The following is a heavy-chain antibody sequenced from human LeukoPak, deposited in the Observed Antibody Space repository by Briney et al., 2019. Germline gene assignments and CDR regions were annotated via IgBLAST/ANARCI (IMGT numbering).Heavy chain of an antibody. V-gene: IGHV3-74*01. J-gene: IGHJ4*02. D-gene: IGHD2-15*01. CDR3: ARLHVKFYCSGGSCYPGH. CDR1: RFTFSTYW. Sequence: PGGSLRLSCAASRFTFSTYWMHWVRQAPGKGLVWVSRINSDGSSTGYADSVKGRFTISRDNAKNTLYLQMNSLRAEDTAVYYCARLHVKFYCSGGSCYPGHWGQGTLVTVSS. CDR2: INSDGSST.